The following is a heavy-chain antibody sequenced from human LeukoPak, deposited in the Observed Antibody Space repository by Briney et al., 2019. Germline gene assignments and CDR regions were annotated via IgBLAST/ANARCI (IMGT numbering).Heavy chain of an antibody. V-gene: IGHV4-59*08. CDR3: ARHVRSGYNFLDY. CDR2: IYFSGSS. Sequence: SGTLSLTCTVSGGSMSNYYWSWIRQPPGKGLEWIGYIYFSGSSNYNPSFKSRVTMSVDTSKNQFSLKLSSVTAADTAVYYCARHVRSGYNFLDYWGQGNLVTISS. CDR1: GGSMSNYY. D-gene: IGHD5-24*01. J-gene: IGHJ4*02.